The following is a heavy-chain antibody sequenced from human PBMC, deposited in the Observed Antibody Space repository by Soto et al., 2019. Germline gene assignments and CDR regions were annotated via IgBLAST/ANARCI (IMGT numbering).Heavy chain of an antibody. V-gene: IGHV3-23*01. Sequence: EVQLLESGGGLVQPGGSLRLSCAASGFTFSSYAMTWVRQAPGKGLEWVSAISGSGGSTYYADSVKGRFTISRDNSKNTLYLQMNRLRAEDTAVYYCAKAYYGSSGYPDYWGQGTLVTVSS. CDR1: GFTFSSYA. J-gene: IGHJ4*02. CDR3: AKAYYGSSGYPDY. D-gene: IGHD3-22*01. CDR2: ISGSGGST.